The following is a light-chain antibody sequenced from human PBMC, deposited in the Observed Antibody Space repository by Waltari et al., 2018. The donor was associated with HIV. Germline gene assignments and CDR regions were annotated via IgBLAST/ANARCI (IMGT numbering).Light chain of an antibody. Sequence: DIVMTQSPLSLSVTPGEPASISCRSNQSLLHSNGYTCLDWYQQKQGQSPQVLIYLGSNRASGVPDRFSCSGSGADFILKISRVEAEDIGIYYCVQTLQSPWTFGQGTKVEVK. CDR3: VQTLQSPWT. CDR1: QSLLHSNGYTC. J-gene: IGKJ1*01. CDR2: LGS. V-gene: IGKV2-28*01.